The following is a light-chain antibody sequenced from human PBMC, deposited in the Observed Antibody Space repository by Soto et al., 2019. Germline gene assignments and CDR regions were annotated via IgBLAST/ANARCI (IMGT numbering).Light chain of an antibody. Sequence: DIQMTQSPSTLSASLGDRVTITCRASQSISSWLAWYQQKPGKAPKLLIYKASSLESGVPSRFSGSVSGTEFTLTISSLQPDDSANYYCQQYYRLVTFGPGTKVEIK. CDR1: QSISSW. J-gene: IGKJ3*01. V-gene: IGKV1-5*03. CDR3: QQYYRLVT. CDR2: KAS.